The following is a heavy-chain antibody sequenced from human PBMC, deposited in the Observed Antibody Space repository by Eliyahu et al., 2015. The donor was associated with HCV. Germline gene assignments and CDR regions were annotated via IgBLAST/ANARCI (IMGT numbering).Heavy chain of an antibody. CDR3: ASGGGGIAVTGTGGWFDP. D-gene: IGHD6-19*01. CDR2: IHYSGST. V-gene: IGHV4-59*01. CDR1: GGSIPTYX. Sequence: QVQLQESGPGLVKPSETLSLTCTVSGGSIPTYXWSWIRQPPGKGLEWIGYIHYSGSTNYNPSLKSRVTISLDTSKNQFSLKLTSVTAADTAMYYCASGGGGIAVTGTGGWFDPWGQGTLATVSS. J-gene: IGHJ5*02.